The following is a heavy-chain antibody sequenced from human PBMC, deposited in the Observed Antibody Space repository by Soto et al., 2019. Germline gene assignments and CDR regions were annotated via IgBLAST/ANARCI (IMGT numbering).Heavy chain of an antibody. CDR3: ASGFSGDYNSY. CDR2: TSGSGGST. Sequence: GVPLRLSCEASVFTLSNYPMSSVRQAPGKGQVWVSATSGSGGSTYYAGSVKGRFTISRDNSKSTVYLQMKSLRAEDTAVYYCASGFSGDYNSYWGQGNLVTVSS. V-gene: IGHV3-23*01. CDR1: VFTLSNYP. D-gene: IGHD4-17*01. J-gene: IGHJ4*02.